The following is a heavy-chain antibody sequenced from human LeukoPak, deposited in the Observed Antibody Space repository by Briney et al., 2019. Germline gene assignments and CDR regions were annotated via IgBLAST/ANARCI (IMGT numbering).Heavy chain of an antibody. Sequence: GQSLRLSCTSSGFTFGDDAMSWGRQAPGKGLEWVSSISSSSRYIYYGDSVKGRFTISRDNAKNSLYLQMNSLRAEDTAVYYCARGRTPTWFGELSSAFDIWGQGTMVTVSS. CDR2: ISSSSRYI. CDR1: GFTFGDDA. CDR3: ARGRTPTWFGELSSAFDI. D-gene: IGHD3-10*01. J-gene: IGHJ3*02. V-gene: IGHV3-21*01.